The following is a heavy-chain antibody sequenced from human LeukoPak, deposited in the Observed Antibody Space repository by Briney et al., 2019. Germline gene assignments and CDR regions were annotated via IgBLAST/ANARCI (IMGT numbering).Heavy chain of an antibody. Sequence: SGTLSLTCAVSGDSISSNNWWSWVRQPPGKGLEWIGEIYHSGSTTYNPSLRSRVTISVDRSENQFSLKLSSVTAADTAVYYCARNGDLCIDYWGQGTLVTVSS. CDR1: GDSISSNNW. D-gene: IGHD4-17*01. V-gene: IGHV4-4*02. CDR3: ARNGDLCIDY. CDR2: IYHSGST. J-gene: IGHJ4*02.